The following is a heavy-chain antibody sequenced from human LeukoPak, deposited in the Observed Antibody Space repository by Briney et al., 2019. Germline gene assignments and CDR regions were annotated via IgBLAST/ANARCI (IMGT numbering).Heavy chain of an antibody. CDR2: IYYSGST. Sequence: SETLSLTCTVSGASISSSTDYWGWIRQPPGKGLEWIANIYYSGSTYYNPSLKSRVTISVDTSKNQFSLKLSSVTAADTAVYYCARDAVGWFDPWGQGTLVTVSS. CDR1: GASISSSTDY. J-gene: IGHJ5*02. D-gene: IGHD2-15*01. CDR3: ARDAVGWFDP. V-gene: IGHV4-39*07.